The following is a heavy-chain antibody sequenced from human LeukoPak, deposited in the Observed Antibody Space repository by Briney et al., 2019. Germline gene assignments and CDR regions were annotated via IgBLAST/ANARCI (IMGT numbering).Heavy chain of an antibody. V-gene: IGHV1-2*02. CDR1: GYTFTGYY. D-gene: IGHD3-3*01. Sequence: ASVKVSCKASGYTFTGYYMHWVRQAPGQGLEWMGWINPNSGGTNYAQTFQGRVTMTRDTSISTAYMELSRLRSDDTAVYYCARQSYYDFWSGYYYFDYWGQGTLVTVSS. J-gene: IGHJ4*02. CDR2: INPNSGGT. CDR3: ARQSYYDFWSGYYYFDY.